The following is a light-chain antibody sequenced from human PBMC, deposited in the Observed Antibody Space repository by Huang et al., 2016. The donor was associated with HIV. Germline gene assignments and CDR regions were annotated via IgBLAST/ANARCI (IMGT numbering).Light chain of an antibody. V-gene: IGKV3-15*01. Sequence: EVVMTQSPVTLSVSPGERATLSCRASQSVNKKLAWFQQKPGQAPRRLIHEASIRANGIPDRFSGSGSGTEFTLTISSLQSEDFAVYYCQQYNNWPPWTFGQGTKVEIK. CDR2: EAS. CDR3: QQYNNWPPWT. CDR1: QSVNKK. J-gene: IGKJ1*01.